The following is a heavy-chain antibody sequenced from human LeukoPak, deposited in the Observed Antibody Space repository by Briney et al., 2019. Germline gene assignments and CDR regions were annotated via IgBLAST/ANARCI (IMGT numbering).Heavy chain of an antibody. J-gene: IGHJ4*02. D-gene: IGHD1-1*01. V-gene: IGHV3-74*01. CDR3: VRDVYIERVAS. CDR1: GFPFSITW. Sequence: GGSLRLSCAASGFPFSITWMHWVRQAPGKGLVWVSRIAADETDTAYADSVKGRFTISRDNAKNTLYLQMNSLRAEDTAVYYCVRDVYIERVASWGRGALVTVSS. CDR2: IAADETDT.